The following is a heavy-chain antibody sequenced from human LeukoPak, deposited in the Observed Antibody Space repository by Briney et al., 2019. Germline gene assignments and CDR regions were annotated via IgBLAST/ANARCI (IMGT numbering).Heavy chain of an antibody. J-gene: IGHJ4*02. CDR3: ARDRGTYYYGSGSYSPVDY. CDR1: GGSISSSSFY. D-gene: IGHD3-10*01. Sequence: SETLSLTCTVSGGSISSSSFYWGWIRQPPGEGLEWIGSIYYSGSTYYNPSLKSRVTISVDTSKNQFSLKLSSVTAADTAVYYGARDRGTYYYGSGSYSPVDYWGQGTLVTVSS. CDR2: IYYSGST. V-gene: IGHV4-39*07.